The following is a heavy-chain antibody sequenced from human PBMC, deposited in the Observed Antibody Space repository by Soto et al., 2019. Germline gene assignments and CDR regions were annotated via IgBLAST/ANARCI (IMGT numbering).Heavy chain of an antibody. Sequence: GGSLRLSCAASGFTFSSYGMHWVRQAPGKGLEWVAVISYDGSNKYYADSVKGRFTISRDNSKNTLYLQMNSLRAEDTAVYYCATELGRYYDFWSGYSTPIHYGMDVWGQGTTVTVSS. CDR3: ATELGRYYDFWSGYSTPIHYGMDV. D-gene: IGHD3-3*01. CDR1: GFTFSSYG. CDR2: ISYDGSNK. V-gene: IGHV3-30*03. J-gene: IGHJ6*02.